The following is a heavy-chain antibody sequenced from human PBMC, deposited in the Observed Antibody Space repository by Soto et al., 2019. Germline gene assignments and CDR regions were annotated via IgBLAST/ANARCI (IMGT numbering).Heavy chain of an antibody. CDR3: ARDEAVDY. V-gene: IGHV3-7*03. CDR1: GFTFSYYW. CDR2: IQQDGSQK. J-gene: IGHJ4*02. Sequence: GSLRFSCAASGFTFSYYWMSWVRQAPGKGLEWVANIQQDGSQKYYADSVKGRFTISRDNAQNSLYLQMKSLRADDTAVYYCARDEAVDYWGQGTLVTV.